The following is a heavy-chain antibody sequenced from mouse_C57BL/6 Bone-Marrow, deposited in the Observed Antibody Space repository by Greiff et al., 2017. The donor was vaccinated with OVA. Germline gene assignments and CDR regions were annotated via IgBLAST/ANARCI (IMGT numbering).Heavy chain of an antibody. Sequence: VQLQQSGAELVRPGASVKLSCKASGYTFTDYYINWVKQRPGQGLEWIARIYPGSGNTYYNEKFKGKATLTAEKSSSTAYMQLRSLTSEDSAVYFCARRETDSSGYYFDYWGQGTTLTVSS. V-gene: IGHV1-76*01. CDR3: ARRETDSSGYYFDY. D-gene: IGHD3-2*02. CDR1: GYTFTDYY. CDR2: IYPGSGNT. J-gene: IGHJ2*01.